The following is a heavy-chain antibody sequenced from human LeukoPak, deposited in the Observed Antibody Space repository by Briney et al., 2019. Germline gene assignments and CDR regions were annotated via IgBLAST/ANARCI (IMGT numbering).Heavy chain of an antibody. CDR3: ARDPEPPYYYDSSGYYSGV. CDR2: ISSSSSYI. V-gene: IGHV3-21*01. CDR1: GFTFSSYS. Sequence: GGSLRLSCAASGFTFSSYSMNWVRQAPGKGLEWVSSISSSSSYIYYADSVKGRFTISRDNAKNSLYLQMNSLRAEDTAVYYCARDPEPPYYYDSSGYYSGVWGQGTPVTVSS. J-gene: IGHJ4*02. D-gene: IGHD3-22*01.